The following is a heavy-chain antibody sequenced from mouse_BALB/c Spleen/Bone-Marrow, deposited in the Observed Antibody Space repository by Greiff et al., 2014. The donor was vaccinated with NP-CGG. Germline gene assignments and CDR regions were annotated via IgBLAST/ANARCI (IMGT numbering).Heavy chain of an antibody. Sequence: VQLQQSGPELVKPGASVRISCKASGYTFASYYIHWVKQRPGQGLEWIGWIYPGNVNTKYNEKFKGKATLTADKSSSTAYMQLSSLTSEDSAVYFCARDTMDYWGQGTSVTFSS. V-gene: IGHV1S56*01. CDR3: ARDTMDY. CDR2: IYPGNVNT. CDR1: GYTFASYY. J-gene: IGHJ4*01.